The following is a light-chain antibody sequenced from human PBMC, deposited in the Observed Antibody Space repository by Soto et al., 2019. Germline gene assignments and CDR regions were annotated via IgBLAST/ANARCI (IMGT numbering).Light chain of an antibody. J-gene: IGKJ4*01. CDR3: QQRNDWPLT. Sequence: EIVLTQSPVTLSLSPGERATLSCRASQGVSSYLAWYQQKPGQAPRLLIYDASNRATGIPDRFSGSGSGTDFTLTISSLEPEDFVVYYCQQRNDWPLTFGGGTKVDIK. V-gene: IGKV3-11*01. CDR1: QGVSSY. CDR2: DAS.